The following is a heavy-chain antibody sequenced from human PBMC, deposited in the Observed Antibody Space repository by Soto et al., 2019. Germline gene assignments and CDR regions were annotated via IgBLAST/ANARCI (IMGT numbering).Heavy chain of an antibody. CDR1: GFTFSSYA. D-gene: IGHD2-2*01. V-gene: IGHV3-23*01. CDR2: ISGSGGST. Sequence: EVQLLESGGGLVQPGGSLRLSCAASGFTFSSYAMSWVRQAPGKGLEWVSAISGSGGSTYYADSVKGRFTISRDNSKNTLYLQMNSLRAEDTAVYYCAKGGYCSSTSCPRGYYYGMDVWGQGTTVTVSS. J-gene: IGHJ6*02. CDR3: AKGGYCSSTSCPRGYYYGMDV.